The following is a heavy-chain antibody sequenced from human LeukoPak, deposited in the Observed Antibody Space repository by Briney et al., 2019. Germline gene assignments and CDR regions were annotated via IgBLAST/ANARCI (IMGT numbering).Heavy chain of an antibody. CDR2: ISWNSGSI. Sequence: PGGSLRLSCAASGFTSDDYAMHWVRQAPGKGLERVSGISWNSGSIGYADSVKGRFTVSRDNAKNSLYLQMNSLRAEDTALYYCAKDILSGSYYYFDYWGQGTLVTVSS. V-gene: IGHV3-9*02. CDR3: AKDILSGSYYYFDY. D-gene: IGHD1-26*01. CDR1: GFTSDDYA. J-gene: IGHJ4*02.